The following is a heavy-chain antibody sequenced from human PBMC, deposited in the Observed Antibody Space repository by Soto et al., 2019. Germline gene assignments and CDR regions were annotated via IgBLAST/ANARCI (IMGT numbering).Heavy chain of an antibody. J-gene: IGHJ2*01. CDR2: IYHSGST. D-gene: IGHD6-25*01. CDR3: ARDVNGSGGHRYFDL. Sequence: SETLSLTCTVSGGSIRSGGYYWTWIRQHPGKGLEWIGNIYHSGSTDYNPSLRSRVTISVDTSKNHFSLRLSSLTAADTAVYYCARDVNGSGGHRYFDLWGRGTLVTVSS. V-gene: IGHV4-31*03. CDR1: GGSIRSGGYY.